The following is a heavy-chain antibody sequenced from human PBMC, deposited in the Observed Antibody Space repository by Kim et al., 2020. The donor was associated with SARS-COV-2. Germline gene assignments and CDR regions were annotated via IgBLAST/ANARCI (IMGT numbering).Heavy chain of an antibody. CDR2: IYYSGST. CDR3: ASSAAAGHDAFDI. CDR1: GGSISSYY. Sequence: SETLSLTCTVSGGSISSYYWSWIRQPPGKGLEWIGYIYYSGSTNYNPSLKSRVTISVDTSKNQFSLKLSSVTAADTAVYYCASSAAAGHDAFDIWGQGTMVTVSS. V-gene: IGHV4-59*01. J-gene: IGHJ3*02. D-gene: IGHD6-13*01.